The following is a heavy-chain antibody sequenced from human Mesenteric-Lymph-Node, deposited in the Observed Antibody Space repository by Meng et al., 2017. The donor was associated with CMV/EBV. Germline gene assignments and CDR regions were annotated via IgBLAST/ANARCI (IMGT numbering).Heavy chain of an antibody. Sequence: GESLKISCEVSGFVFSSHSFNWVRQAPGKGLEWISYISSSSNTIHYADSVKGRFTISRDNAKNSLYLQINRLRAEDTGVYYCARDPRDYDFWSDSIYFHTHGLDVWGQGTTVTVSS. V-gene: IGHV3-48*04. J-gene: IGHJ6*02. CDR1: GFVFSSHS. CDR3: ARDPRDYDFWSDSIYFHTHGLDV. CDR2: ISSSSNTI. D-gene: IGHD3-3*01.